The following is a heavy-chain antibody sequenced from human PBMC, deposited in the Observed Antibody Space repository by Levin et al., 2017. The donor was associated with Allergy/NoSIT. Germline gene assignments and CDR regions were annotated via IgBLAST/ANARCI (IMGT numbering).Heavy chain of an antibody. CDR1: GYTFTSYA. V-gene: IGHV1-3*01. D-gene: IGHD2-15*01. Sequence: GESLKISCKASGYTFTSYAMHWVRQAPGQRLEWMGWINAGNGNTKYSQKFQGRVTITRDTSASTAYMELSSLRSEDTAVYYCARSGPGKTRIYCSGGSCGAFDIWGQGTMVTVSS. J-gene: IGHJ3*02. CDR3: ARSGPGKTRIYCSGGSCGAFDI. CDR2: INAGNGNT.